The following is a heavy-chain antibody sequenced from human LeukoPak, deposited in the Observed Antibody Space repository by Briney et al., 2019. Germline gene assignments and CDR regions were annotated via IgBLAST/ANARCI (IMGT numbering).Heavy chain of an antibody. J-gene: IGHJ4*02. Sequence: SETLSLTCTVSGGSISSSSYYWGWIRQPPGKGLEWIGNIYYSGSTYYNPSLKSRVTISVDTSKNQFSLKLSSVTAADTAVYYCAGSSIAVAGPYYFDYWGQGTLVTVSS. CDR2: IYYSGST. CDR3: AGSSIAVAGPYYFDY. CDR1: GGSISSSSYY. V-gene: IGHV4-39*01. D-gene: IGHD6-19*01.